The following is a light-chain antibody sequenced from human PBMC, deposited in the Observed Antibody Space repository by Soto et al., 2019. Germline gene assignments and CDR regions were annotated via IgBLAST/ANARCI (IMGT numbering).Light chain of an antibody. CDR3: SSYRSGDTLV. CDR1: SSDVGGYNY. J-gene: IGLJ2*01. CDR2: DVT. Sequence: QSALTQPASVSGSPGQSIAISCTGTSSDVGGYNYVSWYQQHPGKAPKLVICDVTSRPSGVSDRFSGSKSGNTASLTISGLQAEDEADYYCSSYRSGDTLVFGGGTKVTVL. V-gene: IGLV2-14*03.